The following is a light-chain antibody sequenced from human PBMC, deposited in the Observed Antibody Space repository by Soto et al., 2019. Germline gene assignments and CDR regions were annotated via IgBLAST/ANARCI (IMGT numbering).Light chain of an antibody. CDR1: SSDIGGYNY. CDR3: ASYTGRGYV. Sequence: QSVLTQPASVSGSPGQSITISCTGTSSDIGGYNYVSWSQQHPGKAPKLMIYGVSNRPSGVSDRFSGSKSGNTASLTISGLQADDEADYYCASYTGRGYVFGTGTKLTVL. J-gene: IGLJ1*01. CDR2: GVS. V-gene: IGLV2-14*01.